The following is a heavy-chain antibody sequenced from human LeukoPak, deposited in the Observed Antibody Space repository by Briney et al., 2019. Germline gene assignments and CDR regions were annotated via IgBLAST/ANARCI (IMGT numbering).Heavy chain of an antibody. CDR3: AKWQDVIHWGYFDS. J-gene: IGHJ4*02. CDR1: RFTFNSYH. CDR2: VSGSGGSK. D-gene: IGHD3-16*01. Sequence: GGSLTLSCAASRFTFNSYHMVWVPQAPGKGRVGVSSVSGSGGSKHYADSVKGRFTDSRDNSKNTLYLQMSSVSAEDTAIYYCAKWQDVIHWGYFDSWGRGTVVTVS. V-gene: IGHV3-23*01.